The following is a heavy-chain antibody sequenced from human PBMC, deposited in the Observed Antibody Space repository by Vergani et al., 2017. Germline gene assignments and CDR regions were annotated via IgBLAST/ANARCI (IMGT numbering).Heavy chain of an antibody. CDR1: GFTFSSHG. V-gene: IGHV3-33*01. Sequence: QVQLVESEGGVVQPGRSLTLSCVASGFTFSSHGMHWVRQAPGKGLEWVAVLWYDGSNKYYGDYVKDCFTISRDNSKNTLYLQMNSLRVEDTAVYYCGRWGNEKRLDSWGQGTLVTVSS. CDR2: LWYDGSNK. D-gene: IGHD1-1*01. CDR3: GRWGNEKRLDS. J-gene: IGHJ5*01.